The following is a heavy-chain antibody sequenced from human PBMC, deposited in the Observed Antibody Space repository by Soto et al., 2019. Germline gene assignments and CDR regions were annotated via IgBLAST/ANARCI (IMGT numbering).Heavy chain of an antibody. CDR3: DAVTAIRPSHDY. CDR2: VLQSGST. Sequence: SETLSLTCSVSGGSITSNTFYWGWIRQHPGRGLEWIGCVLQSGSTYYNPSLKSRLTISVDTSKNQFSLKLNSVTAADTAVYYCDAVTAIRPSHDYRGHGVLVTVSS. J-gene: IGHJ4*01. CDR1: GGSITSNTFY. V-gene: IGHV4-39*07. D-gene: IGHD2-21*02.